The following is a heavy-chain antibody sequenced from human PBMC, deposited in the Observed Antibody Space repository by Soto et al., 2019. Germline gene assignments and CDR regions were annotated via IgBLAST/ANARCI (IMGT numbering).Heavy chain of an antibody. D-gene: IGHD6-13*01. Sequence: QVQPVESGGGVVQPGGSLRLSCAASGFTFFSFGMHWVRQAPGKGLEWVALISHDGTREYYADSVKGRFTISRDNSKNTLYVQMNSLRVEDTAVYYCAKDREPYSRSWPYYWGQGTLVTVSS. CDR2: ISHDGTRE. CDR1: GFTFFSFG. CDR3: AKDREPYSRSWPYY. V-gene: IGHV3-30*18. J-gene: IGHJ4*02.